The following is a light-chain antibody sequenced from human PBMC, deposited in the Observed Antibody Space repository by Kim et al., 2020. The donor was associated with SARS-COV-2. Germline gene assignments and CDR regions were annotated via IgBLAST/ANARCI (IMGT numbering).Light chain of an antibody. V-gene: IGKV1-39*01. Sequence: DIQMTQSPSSLSASVGDRVTITCRASQSISSYLNWYQQKPGKAPKLLIYATSTLQSGVPSRFSGSGSGTDFTLTISSLQPEDFATYYCHRSYSTPYTFGQGTKLEI. CDR2: ATS. CDR1: QSISSY. J-gene: IGKJ2*01. CDR3: HRSYSTPYT.